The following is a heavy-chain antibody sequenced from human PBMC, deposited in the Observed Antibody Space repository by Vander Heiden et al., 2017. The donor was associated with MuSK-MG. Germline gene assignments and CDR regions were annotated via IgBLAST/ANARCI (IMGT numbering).Heavy chain of an antibody. CDR3: ASSYSGYDGNFDY. V-gene: IGHV3-30*04. J-gene: IGHJ4*02. D-gene: IGHD5-12*01. CDR2: ISYDGSNK. Sequence: QVQPVESGGGVVQPGRSTRLPCPAPGFTFSSYAMHWVGQAPGKGLGGVVVISYDGSNKYYADAVKGRFTISRDNSKNTLYLQMNRLRAEDTAVYYCASSYSGYDGNFDYWGQGTLVTVSS. CDR1: GFTFSSYA.